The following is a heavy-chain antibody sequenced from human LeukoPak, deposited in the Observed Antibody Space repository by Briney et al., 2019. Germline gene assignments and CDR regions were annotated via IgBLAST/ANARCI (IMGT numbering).Heavy chain of an antibody. V-gene: IGHV1-69*01. D-gene: IGHD2-15*01. Sequence: SVKVSCMASGGTFSSYAISWVRQAPGQGLEWMGGIIPIFGTANYAQKFQGRVTITADESTSTAYMELSSLRSEDTAVYYCARALEYCSGGSSYGYLGYWGQGTLVTVSS. J-gene: IGHJ4*02. CDR3: ARALEYCSGGSSYGYLGY. CDR1: GGTFSSYA. CDR2: IIPIFGTA.